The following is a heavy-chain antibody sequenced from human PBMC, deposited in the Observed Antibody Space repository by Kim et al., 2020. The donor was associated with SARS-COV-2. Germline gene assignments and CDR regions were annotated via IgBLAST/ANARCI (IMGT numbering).Heavy chain of an antibody. Sequence: GGSLRLSCAASGFTFSSYAMSWVRQAPGKGLEWVSAISGSGGSTYYADSVKGRFTISRDNSKNTLYLQMNSLRAEDTAVYYCANGQLWPPHGAYYYYYGMDVWGQGTTVTVSS. CDR2: ISGSGGST. V-gene: IGHV3-23*01. CDR3: ANGQLWPPHGAYYYYYGMDV. J-gene: IGHJ6*02. CDR1: GFTFSSYA. D-gene: IGHD5-18*01.